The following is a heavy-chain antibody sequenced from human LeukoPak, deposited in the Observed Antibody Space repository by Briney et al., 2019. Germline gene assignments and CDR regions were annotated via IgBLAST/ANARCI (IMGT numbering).Heavy chain of an antibody. CDR1: GFTFRNYG. J-gene: IGHJ4*02. CDR2: IWYDGSNK. D-gene: IGHD3-16*01. Sequence: PGRPLRLSCATSGFTFRNYGFHWVRQAPGKGLEWVAVIWYDGSNKYYADSVKGRFTISRDDSKNTLYLQTNGLRAEDTAVYYCARDLGSTNYYFDYWGQGTLVTVSS. CDR3: ARDLGSTNYYFDY. V-gene: IGHV3-33*01.